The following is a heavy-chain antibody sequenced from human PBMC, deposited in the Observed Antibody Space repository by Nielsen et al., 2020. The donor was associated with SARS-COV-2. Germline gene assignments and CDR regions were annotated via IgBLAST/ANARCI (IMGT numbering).Heavy chain of an antibody. Sequence: GESLKISCAASGFTSDDYGMSWVRQASGKGLEWVSGINWNGGSTGYADSVKGRFTISRDNAKNSLYLQMNSLRAEDTALYHCARVDYGILGGFDPWGQGTLVTVSS. CDR3: ARVDYGILGGFDP. J-gene: IGHJ5*02. D-gene: IGHD3-9*01. V-gene: IGHV3-20*01. CDR1: GFTSDDYG. CDR2: INWNGGST.